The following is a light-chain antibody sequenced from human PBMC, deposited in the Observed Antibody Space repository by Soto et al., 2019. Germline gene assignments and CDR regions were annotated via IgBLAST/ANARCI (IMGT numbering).Light chain of an antibody. CDR1: QGIRID. J-gene: IGKJ2*01. CDR3: LQDYNYPYT. Sequence: AIQMTQFPSSLSASVGDRVIITCRASQGIRIDLAWYQQKPGKAPKLLIYSASSLQSGVPSRFSGGGSGTDFTLTISSLQPGDFATYYCLQDYNYPYTFGQGTKLEI. CDR2: SAS. V-gene: IGKV1-6*01.